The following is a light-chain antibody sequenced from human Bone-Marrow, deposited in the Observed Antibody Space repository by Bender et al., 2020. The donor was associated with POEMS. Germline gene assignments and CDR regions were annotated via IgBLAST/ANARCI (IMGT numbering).Light chain of an antibody. CDR2: DGS. V-gene: IGLV2-23*01. CDR1: SGDIGSYNL. Sequence: QSALTQPASVSGSPGQSITISCTGTSGDIGSYNLVSWFQQHPGQAPKLLFYDGSRRPSGVSTRFSGSKSGNPASLTISGLQAEDEADYYCCSYAVTATWVFGGGTKLTVL. J-gene: IGLJ3*02. CDR3: CSYAVTATWV.